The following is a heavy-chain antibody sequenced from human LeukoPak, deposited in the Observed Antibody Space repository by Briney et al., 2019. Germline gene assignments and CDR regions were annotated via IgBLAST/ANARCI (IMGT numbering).Heavy chain of an antibody. D-gene: IGHD3-3*01. Sequence: GGPLRLSCAASGFTFSDYYMSWIRQAPGKGLEWVSYISSSGSTIYYADSVKGRFTISRDNAKNSLYLQMNSLRAEDTAVYYCARLREIPVFGVVTKSISYFDYWGQGTLVTVSS. J-gene: IGHJ4*02. V-gene: IGHV3-11*04. CDR3: ARLREIPVFGVVTKSISYFDY. CDR2: ISSSGSTI. CDR1: GFTFSDYY.